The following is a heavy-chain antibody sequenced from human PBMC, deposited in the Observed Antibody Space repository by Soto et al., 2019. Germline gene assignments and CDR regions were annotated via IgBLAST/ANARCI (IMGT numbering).Heavy chain of an antibody. D-gene: IGHD4-17*01. V-gene: IGHV3-30-3*02. CDR2: ISFDGSNE. Sequence: QVQLVESGGGVVQPGRSLRLSCAASGFTFSSYTMHWVRQAPGKGLEWVALISFDGSNEYYADSVKGRFNISRDNSKNTLYLQMNSLRAEDTAVYYCAKSGAVTTNYYYYGMDVWGQGATVTVSS. CDR3: AKSGAVTTNYYYYGMDV. CDR1: GFTFSSYT. J-gene: IGHJ6*02.